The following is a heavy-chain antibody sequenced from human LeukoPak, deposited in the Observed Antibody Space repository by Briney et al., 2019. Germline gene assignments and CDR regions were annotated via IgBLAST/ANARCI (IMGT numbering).Heavy chain of an antibody. CDR2: ILSDGSKE. V-gene: IGHV3-30*04. Sequence: PGGSLRLSCLASGFTFSRYAMHWVRQAPGKGLEWVAVILSDGSKEFYTDSVKGRFTISRDNSKNTLYLQMNSLRAEDTAVYYCAKDRDIVVVPAAFYFDYWGQGTLVTVSS. CDR3: AKDRDIVVVPAAFYFDY. J-gene: IGHJ4*02. D-gene: IGHD2-2*01. CDR1: GFTFSRYA.